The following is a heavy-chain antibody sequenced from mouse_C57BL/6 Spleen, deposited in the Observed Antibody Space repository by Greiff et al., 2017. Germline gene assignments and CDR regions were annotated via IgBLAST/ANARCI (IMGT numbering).Heavy chain of an antibody. CDR1: GYAFSSSW. CDR3: AREDWDLYAMDY. D-gene: IGHD4-1*01. J-gene: IGHJ4*01. V-gene: IGHV1-82*01. CDR2: IYPGDGDT. Sequence: VQLRQSGPELVKPGASVKISCKASGYAFSSSWMNWVKQRPGKGLEWIGRIYPGDGDTNYNGKFKGKATLTADKSSSTAYMQLSSLTSEDSAVYFCAREDWDLYAMDYWGQGTSVTVSS.